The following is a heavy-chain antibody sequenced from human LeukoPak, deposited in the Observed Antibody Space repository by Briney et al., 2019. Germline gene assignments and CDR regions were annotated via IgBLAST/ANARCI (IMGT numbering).Heavy chain of an antibody. CDR3: ANHHPPRYLDL. CDR2: IIDGNGAT. Sequence: GGSLRLSCAASGFTFSTFSMSWVRQAPGKGLEGVSAIIDGNGATYYGDFVKGRFTISRDNSQSTLYLQMNNLRAEDTAVYYCANHHPPRYLDLWGHGTLVTVSS. CDR1: GFTFSTFS. J-gene: IGHJ2*01. V-gene: IGHV3-23*01.